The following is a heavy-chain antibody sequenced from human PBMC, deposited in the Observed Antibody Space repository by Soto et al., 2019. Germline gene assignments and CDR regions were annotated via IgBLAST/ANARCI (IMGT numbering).Heavy chain of an antibody. V-gene: IGHV3-33*01. D-gene: IGHD1-26*01. CDR3: ARGLRIGLAPGY. CDR2: IWYDGSNK. CDR1: GFTFSSYG. J-gene: IGHJ4*02. Sequence: PGGSLRLFCAASGFTFSSYGMHWVRQAPGKGLEWVAVIWYDGSNKYYADSVKGRFTISRDNSKNTLYLQMNSLRAEDTAVYYCARGLRIGLAPGYWGQGTLVTVSS.